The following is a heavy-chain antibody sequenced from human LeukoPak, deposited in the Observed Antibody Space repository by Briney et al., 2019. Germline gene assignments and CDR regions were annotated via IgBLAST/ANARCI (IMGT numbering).Heavy chain of an antibody. CDR1: GGSFSGYY. D-gene: IGHD3-9*01. CDR3: ARAPILTGYYYYYYYMDV. V-gene: IGHV4-34*01. Sequence: SETLSLTCAVYGGSFSGYYWSWIRQPPGKGLEWIGEINHSGSTNYNPSLKSRVTISVDTSKNQFSLKLSSVTAADTAVCYCARAPILTGYYYYYYYMDVWGKGTTVTVSS. CDR2: INHSGST. J-gene: IGHJ6*03.